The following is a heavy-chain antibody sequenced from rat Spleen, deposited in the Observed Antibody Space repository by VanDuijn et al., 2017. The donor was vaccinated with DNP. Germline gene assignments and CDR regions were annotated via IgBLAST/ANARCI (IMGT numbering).Heavy chain of an antibody. J-gene: IGHJ2*01. CDR2: MSPTTRSS. V-gene: IGHV5-20*01. Sequence: EVQLVESGGGLVQPGRSLKLSCVASGFSFRDYDMAWVRQAPSKGLEWVACMSPTTRSSYYRDSVRGRFTISRDNAKSSLYLQMNSLKSEDTATYYCAKNSGYYFDYWGQGVMVTVSS. CDR1: GFSFRDYD. CDR3: AKNSGYYFDY. D-gene: IGHD4-3*01.